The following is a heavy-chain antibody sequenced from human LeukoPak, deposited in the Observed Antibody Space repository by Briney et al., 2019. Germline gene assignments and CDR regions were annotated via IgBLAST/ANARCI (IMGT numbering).Heavy chain of an antibody. CDR3: ASGYYYDSSGYYPN. J-gene: IGHJ4*02. Sequence: SETLSLTGTVSGGSISSYYWSWIRQPPGKGLEWIGYIYYSGSTNYNPSLKSRVTISVDTSKNQFSLNLSSVTAAETAVYYCASGYYYDSSGYYPNWGQGTLVTVSS. CDR1: GGSISSYY. D-gene: IGHD3-22*01. CDR2: IYYSGST. V-gene: IGHV4-59*08.